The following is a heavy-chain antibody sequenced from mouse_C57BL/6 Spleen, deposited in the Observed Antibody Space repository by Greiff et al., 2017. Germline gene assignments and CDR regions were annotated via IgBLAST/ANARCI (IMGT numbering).Heavy chain of an antibody. V-gene: IGHV3-1*01. CDR3: ARGDYYGSSAWFAY. Sequence: EVQLVESGPGMVKPSQSLSLTCTVTGYSITSGYDWHWIRHFPGNKLEWMGYISYSGSTHYNPSLKSRISITHDTSKNHFFLKLNSVTTEDTATYYCARGDYYGSSAWFAYWGQGTLVTVSA. J-gene: IGHJ3*01. CDR2: ISYSGST. CDR1: GYSITSGYD. D-gene: IGHD1-1*01.